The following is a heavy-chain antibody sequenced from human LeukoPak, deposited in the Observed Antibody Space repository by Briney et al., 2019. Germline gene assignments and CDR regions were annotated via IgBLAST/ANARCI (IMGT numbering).Heavy chain of an antibody. CDR2: ISGRDGST. V-gene: IGHV3-23*01. D-gene: IGHD3-10*01. CDR1: GFTFSRHN. CDR3: ARDAGGSGTLANWFDP. J-gene: IGHJ5*02. Sequence: GGSLRLSCAASGFTFSRHNMNWVRQAPGKGLEWVSAISGRDGSTYYADSVKGRFSISRDNSKNTLYLQMNSLRAEDTAIYYCARDAGGSGTLANWFDPWGQGTLVTVSS.